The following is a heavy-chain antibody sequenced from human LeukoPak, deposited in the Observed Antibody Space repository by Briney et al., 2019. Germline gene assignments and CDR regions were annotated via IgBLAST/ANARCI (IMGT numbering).Heavy chain of an antibody. CDR2: IHPGDSDT. Sequence: KPGESLKISCKGSGYSFTSYWIGWVRQMPGKGLEWMGIIHPGDSDTRYSPSFQGQVTISADKSISTAYLQWSSLKASDTAMYYCARHALGNVRPLYFQHWGQGTLVTVSS. V-gene: IGHV5-51*01. CDR3: ARHALGNVRPLYFQH. J-gene: IGHJ1*01. CDR1: GYSFTSYW. D-gene: IGHD1-1*01.